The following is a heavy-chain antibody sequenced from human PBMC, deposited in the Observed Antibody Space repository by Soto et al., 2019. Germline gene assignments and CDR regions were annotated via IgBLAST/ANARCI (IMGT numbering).Heavy chain of an antibody. Sequence: SSVKVSCKASGGTFSSYAISWVRQAPGQGLEWMGGIIPIFGTANYAQKFQGRVTITADESTSTAYMELSSLRSEDTAVYFCVREQGLEQKSYYYYYGMDVWGQGTTVTVSS. V-gene: IGHV1-69*13. CDR1: GGTFSSYA. CDR3: VREQGLEQKSYYYYYGMDV. D-gene: IGHD1-1*01. J-gene: IGHJ6*02. CDR2: IIPIFGTA.